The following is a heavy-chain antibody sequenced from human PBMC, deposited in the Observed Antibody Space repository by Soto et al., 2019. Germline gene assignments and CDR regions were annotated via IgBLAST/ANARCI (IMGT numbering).Heavy chain of an antibody. V-gene: IGHV4-61*08. CDR2: ISYSGST. Sequence: SETLSLTCTVSGGSVSSAGYYWSWIRQPPGKGLEWIGHISYSGSTNYNPSLKSRITLSVDTSKNQFSLKLSSVTAADTAVYYCARDRFYSGLDVWGQGTTVTVSS. J-gene: IGHJ6*02. CDR1: GGSVSSAGYY. CDR3: ARDRFYSGLDV.